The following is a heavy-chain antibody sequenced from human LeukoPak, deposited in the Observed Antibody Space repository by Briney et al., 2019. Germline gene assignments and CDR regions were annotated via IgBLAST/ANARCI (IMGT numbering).Heavy chain of an antibody. Sequence: GGSLRLSCAASGFTFSSYWMSWVRQAPGKGLEWVANIKQDGSEKYYVDSVKGRFTISRDNAQNSLYLQMNSLRAEDTAVYYCARDSRGYDRYYFDYWGQGTLVTVSS. D-gene: IGHD5-12*01. CDR3: ARDSRGYDRYYFDY. CDR1: GFTFSSYW. CDR2: IKQDGSEK. J-gene: IGHJ4*02. V-gene: IGHV3-7*03.